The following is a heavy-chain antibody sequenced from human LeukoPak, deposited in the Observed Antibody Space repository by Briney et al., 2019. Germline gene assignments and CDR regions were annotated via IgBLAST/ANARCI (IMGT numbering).Heavy chain of an antibody. J-gene: IGHJ3*01. D-gene: IGHD6-13*01. V-gene: IGHV3-30*02. CDR3: AKDHGLIATDAFDV. CDR1: VFTFSNFG. Sequence: GGTLRLSCAASVFTFSNFGMNWVRQSPGKGLEWLDFLRYDETTKDYAVSVKGRFTIARDNSKTTLSLQMNSLRTDDTAIYYCAKDHGLIATDAFDVWGQGTKVVVSS. CDR2: LRYDETTK.